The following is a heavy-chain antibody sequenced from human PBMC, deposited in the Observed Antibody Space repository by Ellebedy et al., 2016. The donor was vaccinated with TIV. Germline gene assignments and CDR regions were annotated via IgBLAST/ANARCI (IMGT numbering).Heavy chain of an antibody. J-gene: IGHJ4*02. CDR3: AHSDYSTDWLNPNF. V-gene: IGHV2-5*02. CDR1: GFSLSTSGLS. CDR2: IYWDDHK. D-gene: IGHD3-9*01. Sequence: SGPTLVKPTQTLTLTCTFSGFSLSTSGLSVGWIRQPPGKALEWLAIIYWDDHKRYSPSLRSRLTITKDTSTNQVVLTMTNMDLVDTGTYYCAHSDYSTDWLNPNFWGQGTLVTVSS.